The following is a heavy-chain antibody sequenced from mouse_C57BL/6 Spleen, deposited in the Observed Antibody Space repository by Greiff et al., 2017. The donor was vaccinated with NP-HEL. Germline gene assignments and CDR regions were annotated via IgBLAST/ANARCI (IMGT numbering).Heavy chain of an antibody. CDR2: ISYDGSN. CDR3: ATYGYDGAMDY. D-gene: IGHD2-2*01. V-gene: IGHV3-6*01. CDR1: GYSITSGYY. Sequence: EVKLMESGPGLVKPSQSLSLTCSVTGYSITSGYYWNWIRQFPGNKLEWMGYISYDGSNNYNPSLKNRITITRDTSKNQFFLKLNSVTTEDTATYYCATYGYDGAMDYWGQGTSVTVSS. J-gene: IGHJ4*01.